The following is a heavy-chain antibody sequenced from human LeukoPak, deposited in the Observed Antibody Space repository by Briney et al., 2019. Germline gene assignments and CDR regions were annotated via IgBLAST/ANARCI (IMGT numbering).Heavy chain of an antibody. CDR1: GGTFSSYA. D-gene: IGHD3-22*01. CDR3: ARVNLDRDSSGFAFDY. CDR2: IIPIFGTA. J-gene: IGHJ4*02. V-gene: IGHV1-69*05. Sequence: SVKVSCKASGGTFSSYAISWVRQAPGQGLEWMGGIIPIFGTANYAQKFQGRVTITTDESTSTAYMELSSLRSEDTAVYYCARVNLDRDSSGFAFDYWGQGTLVTVSS.